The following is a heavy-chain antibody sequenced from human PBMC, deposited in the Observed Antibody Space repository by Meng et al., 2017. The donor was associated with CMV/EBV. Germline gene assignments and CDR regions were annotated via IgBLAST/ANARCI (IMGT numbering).Heavy chain of an antibody. CDR1: GGSISSSSYY. V-gene: IGHV4-39*01. CDR2: IYYSGST. Sequence: ESLKISCPVSGGSISSSSYYWGWIRQPPGKGLEWIGSIYYSGSTYYNPSLKSRVTISVDTSKNQFSLKLSSVTAADTAVYYCARLKLLSCWFDPWGQGTLVTVSS. J-gene: IGHJ5*02. D-gene: IGHD2-2*01. CDR3: ARLKLLSCWFDP.